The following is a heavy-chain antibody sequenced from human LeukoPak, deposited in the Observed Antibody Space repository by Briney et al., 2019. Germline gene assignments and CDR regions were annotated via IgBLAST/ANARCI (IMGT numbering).Heavy chain of an antibody. Sequence: SETLSLTCTVSGGSISSSSYYWGWIRQPPGKGLEWIGSIYYSGSTYYNPSLKSRVTISVDTSKNQFSLKLSSVTAADTAVYYCARGTRAALDPYYFDYWGQGTLVTVSS. CDR3: ARGTRAALDPYYFDY. CDR2: IYYSGST. D-gene: IGHD6-13*01. J-gene: IGHJ4*02. CDR1: GGSISSSSYY. V-gene: IGHV4-39*01.